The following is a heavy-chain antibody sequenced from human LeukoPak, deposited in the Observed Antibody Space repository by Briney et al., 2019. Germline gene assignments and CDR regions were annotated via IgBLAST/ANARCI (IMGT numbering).Heavy chain of an antibody. CDR1: GGSISSYY. CDR3: ARGAYNLFDY. Sequence: SETLSLTCTVSGGSISSYYWSWIRQPPGKGLEWIGYIYYSGSTNYNPSLKSRVTISVDTSKNQFSLKLSSVTAADTAVYYCARGAYNLFDYWGQGTLVTVSS. V-gene: IGHV4-59*08. CDR2: IYYSGST. J-gene: IGHJ4*02. D-gene: IGHD1-1*01.